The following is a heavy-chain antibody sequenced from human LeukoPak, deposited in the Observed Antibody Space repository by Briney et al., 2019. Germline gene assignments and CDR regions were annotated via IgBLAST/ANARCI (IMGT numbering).Heavy chain of an antibody. V-gene: IGHV1-2*02. CDR3: ARVGAAGTTSPFDY. J-gene: IGHJ4*02. D-gene: IGHD1-1*01. CDR1: GYTFTGYY. CDR2: INPNSGGT. Sequence: ASVKVSCKASGYTFTGYYMHWVRQAPGQGLEWMGWINPNSGGTNYAQKFQGRVTMTRDTSINTAYMELSRLRSDDTAVYYCARVGAAGTTSPFDYWGQGPLVTVSS.